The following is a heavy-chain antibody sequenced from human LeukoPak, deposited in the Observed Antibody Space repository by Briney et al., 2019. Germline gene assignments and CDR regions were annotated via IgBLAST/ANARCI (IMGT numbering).Heavy chain of an antibody. V-gene: IGHV3-30-3*01. CDR1: GFTFSSYA. Sequence: PGGSLRLSCAASGFTFSSYAMHWVRQAPGKGLEWVAVISYDGSNKYYADSVKGRFTISRDNSKNTLYLQMNSLRAEDTAVYYCARRALTYYDFWSGPWYMDVWGKGTTVTVSS. J-gene: IGHJ6*03. D-gene: IGHD3-3*01. CDR2: ISYDGSNK. CDR3: ARRALTYYDFWSGPWYMDV.